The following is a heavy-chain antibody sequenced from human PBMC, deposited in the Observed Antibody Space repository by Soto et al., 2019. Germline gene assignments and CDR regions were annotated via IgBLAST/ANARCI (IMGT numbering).Heavy chain of an antibody. J-gene: IGHJ6*03. CDR3: AGSQQQFKANSRLYYYYYYMDV. D-gene: IGHD6-13*01. CDR2: FDPEDGET. Sequence: GASVEVCCKVSGYTLTELSMHWVRQAPGKGLEWMGGFDPEDGETIYAQKFQGRVTMTEDTSTDTAYMELSSLRSEDTAVYYCAGSQQQFKANSRLYYYYYYMDVWGKGTTVTVSS. V-gene: IGHV1-24*01. CDR1: GYTLTELS.